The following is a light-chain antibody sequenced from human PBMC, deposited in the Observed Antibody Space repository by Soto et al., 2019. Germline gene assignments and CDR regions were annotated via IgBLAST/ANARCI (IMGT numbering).Light chain of an antibody. J-gene: IGLJ1*01. Sequence: QSALTQPASVSGSPGQSITISCTGTSXDVGGYNYVSWYQQHPGKAPKLMIYEVSNRPSGVSNRFSGSKSGNTASLTISGLQAEDEADYYCSSYTSSSTYDFGTGTKVTVL. CDR1: SXDVGGYNY. V-gene: IGLV2-14*01. CDR2: EVS. CDR3: SSYTSSSTYD.